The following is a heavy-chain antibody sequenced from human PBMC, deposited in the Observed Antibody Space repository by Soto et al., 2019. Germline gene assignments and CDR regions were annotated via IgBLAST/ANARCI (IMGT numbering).Heavy chain of an antibody. D-gene: IGHD6-19*01. V-gene: IGHV3-30-3*01. CDR3: ARSIAVAGLDY. J-gene: IGHJ4*02. Sequence: PGGSLRLSCAASGFTLSSYSMHWVRQAPGKGLEWVGVISYDGNKKYYRDSVKGRFSISRDTSKNTVDLQMIGLRPEDTAVYYCARSIAVAGLDYWGQGTRVTVSS. CDR2: ISYDGNKK. CDR1: GFTLSSYS.